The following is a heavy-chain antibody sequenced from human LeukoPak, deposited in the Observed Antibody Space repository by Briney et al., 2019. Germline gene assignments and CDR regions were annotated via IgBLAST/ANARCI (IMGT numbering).Heavy chain of an antibody. J-gene: IGHJ4*02. D-gene: IGHD6-13*01. V-gene: IGHV3-53*01. CDR2: TYSGGST. CDR1: GFTVSSNY. Sequence: PGGSLRLSCAASGFTVSSNYLSWVRQAPGKGLEWVSVTYSGGSTYYADSVKGRFTTSRDNSKNTLYLQMNSLRAEDTAVYYCAKTRPLDSSSWSHGDYWGQGTLVTVSS. CDR3: AKTRPLDSSSWSHGDY.